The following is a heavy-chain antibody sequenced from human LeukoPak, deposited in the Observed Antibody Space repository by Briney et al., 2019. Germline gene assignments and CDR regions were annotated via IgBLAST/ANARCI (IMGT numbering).Heavy chain of an antibody. V-gene: IGHV3-48*03. Sequence: GGSLRLSCAASGFTFSSYEMNWVRQAPGKGLEWLSHIRRSGSTIYYADSVKGRFTISRDNAKNSLYLQMNSLRAEDTAVYYCAKDSSGWYSSLDYWGQGTLVTVSS. CDR1: GFTFSSYE. D-gene: IGHD6-19*01. CDR3: AKDSSGWYSSLDY. CDR2: IRRSGSTI. J-gene: IGHJ4*02.